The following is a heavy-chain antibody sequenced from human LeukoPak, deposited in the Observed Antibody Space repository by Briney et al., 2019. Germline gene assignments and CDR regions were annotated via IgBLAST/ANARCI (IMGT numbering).Heavy chain of an antibody. J-gene: IGHJ4*02. D-gene: IGHD3-10*01. CDR3: ARVTGSYMDY. Sequence: PGGSLRLSCAASGFTFSSYAMSWIRQPPGKGLEWIGYIYYSGSTNYNPSLKSRVTISVDTSKNQFSLKLSSVTAADTAVYYCARVTGSYMDYWGQGTLVTVSS. CDR1: GFTFSSYA. CDR2: IYYSGST. V-gene: IGHV4-59*08.